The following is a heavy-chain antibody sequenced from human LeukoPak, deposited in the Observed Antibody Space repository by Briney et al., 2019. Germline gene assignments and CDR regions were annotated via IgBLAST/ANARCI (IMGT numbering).Heavy chain of an antibody. CDR1: GGTFSSYA. Sequence: GASVKVSCKASGGTFSSYAISWVRQAPGQGLEWMGGIIPIFDTANYAQKFQGRVTITADESTSTAYMELSSLRSEDTAVYYCARAGDCSSTSCYPHYWGQGTLVTVSS. CDR3: ARAGDCSSTSCYPHY. V-gene: IGHV1-69*13. CDR2: IIPIFDTA. J-gene: IGHJ4*02. D-gene: IGHD2-2*01.